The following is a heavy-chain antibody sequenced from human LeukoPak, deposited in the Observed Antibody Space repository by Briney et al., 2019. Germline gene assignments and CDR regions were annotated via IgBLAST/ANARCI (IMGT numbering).Heavy chain of an antibody. Sequence: SQTLSLTCTVSGGSISSGDYYWRWVRQPPGKGLEWIGYMYYSGSTYYTPSLKSRVTISVHTSKNQFSLKLSSVTAADTAVYYCARDGENDYWGQGTLVTVSS. CDR2: MYYSGST. CDR1: GGSISSGDYY. J-gene: IGHJ4*02. D-gene: IGHD3-10*01. V-gene: IGHV4-30-4*01. CDR3: ARDGENDY.